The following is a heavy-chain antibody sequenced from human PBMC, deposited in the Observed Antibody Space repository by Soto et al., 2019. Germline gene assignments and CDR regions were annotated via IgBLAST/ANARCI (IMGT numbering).Heavy chain of an antibody. J-gene: IGHJ4*02. D-gene: IGHD2-8*02. Sequence: SETLSLTCTVSGGSISSYYWSWIRQPPGKGLEWIGYIYYSGNTYYNPSLQSRVTISVDTSKNQFSLKLTSVTAADTAVYYCARDKITGLFDYWGQGTLVTVSS. V-gene: IGHV4-59*12. CDR2: IYYSGNT. CDR3: ARDKITGLFDY. CDR1: GGSISSYY.